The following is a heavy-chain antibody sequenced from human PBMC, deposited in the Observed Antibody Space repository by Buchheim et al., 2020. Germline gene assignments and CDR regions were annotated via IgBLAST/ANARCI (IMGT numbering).Heavy chain of an antibody. CDR3: ARDHQRTYSDSSNWYFDL. D-gene: IGHD6-6*01. Sequence: QEQLQESGPGLVKPSQTLSLTCTVSGDSISSGHYYWSWIRQLPEKGLEWIGYIHYSGSTSYNPSLKSRLTISVDTSKNQFSLKLSSVTAADTAVYYCARDHQRTYSDSSNWYFDLWGRGTL. CDR1: GDSISSGHYY. J-gene: IGHJ2*01. V-gene: IGHV4-31*03. CDR2: IHYSGST.